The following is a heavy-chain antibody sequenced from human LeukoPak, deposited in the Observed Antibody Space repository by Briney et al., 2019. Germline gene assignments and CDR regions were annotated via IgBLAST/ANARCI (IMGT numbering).Heavy chain of an antibody. D-gene: IGHD5-24*01. V-gene: IGHV3-64*01. CDR1: GFTSSANA. CDR3: AKSDGLHPSYGMDV. Sequence: PGGSLRLSCAASGFTSSANAMHWVRQAPGKGLEYVSGISSNGGSTYYANSVKGTFTISRDNSKNTLYVQMGSLRAEDMAVYYCAKSDGLHPSYGMDVWGQGTTVTVSS. J-gene: IGHJ6*02. CDR2: ISSNGGST.